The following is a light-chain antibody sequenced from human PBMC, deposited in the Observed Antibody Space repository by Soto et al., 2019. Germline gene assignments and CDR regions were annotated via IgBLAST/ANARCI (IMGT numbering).Light chain of an antibody. V-gene: IGKV3-11*01. CDR3: QQRRT. CDR2: HAS. CDR1: QSVTNS. J-gene: IGKJ1*01. Sequence: EIVVTQSPATLSLSPGERATLSCRASQSVTNSLAWYQQKPGQAPRLLIYHASNRATGIPARFSGSGSGTDFTLTISSLEPADFAVYYCQQRRTFGQGTKVDIK.